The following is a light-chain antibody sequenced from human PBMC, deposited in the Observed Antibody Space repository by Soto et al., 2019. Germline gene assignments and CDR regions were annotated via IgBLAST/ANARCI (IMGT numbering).Light chain of an antibody. CDR3: QQRSNWAPIT. CDR1: QSVDWY. J-gene: IGKJ3*01. V-gene: IGKV3-11*01. Sequence: EIVLTQSPATLSLSPGDRATVSCRASQSVDWYVAWYQHKPGKAPRLLIYDASTRATGIPDRFSGSGSGTDFTLTISSLEPEDFAVYYCQQRSNWAPITFGPGTKVDMK. CDR2: DAS.